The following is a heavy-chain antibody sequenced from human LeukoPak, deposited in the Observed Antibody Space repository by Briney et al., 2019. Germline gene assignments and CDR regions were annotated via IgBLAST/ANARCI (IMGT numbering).Heavy chain of an antibody. CDR1: GGSISSSSYY. D-gene: IGHD1-26*01. J-gene: IGHJ4*02. CDR3: ARTGGYSGSYYYGFDY. V-gene: IGHV4-39*01. CDR2: IYYSGST. Sequence: SETLSLTCTVSGGSISSSSYYWGWIRQPPGKGLEWIGSIYYSGSTYYNPSLKSRVTISVDTSKNQFSLKLSSVTAADTAVYYCARTGGYSGSYYYGFDYWGQGTLVTVSS.